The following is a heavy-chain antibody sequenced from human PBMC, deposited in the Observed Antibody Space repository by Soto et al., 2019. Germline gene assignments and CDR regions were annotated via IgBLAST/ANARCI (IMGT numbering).Heavy chain of an antibody. CDR3: ATRPTFSYVGTEKYLQH. Sequence: VQLVESGGGLVKPGGSLRLSCAASGFTFSNAWMTWVRQAPGKGLDWVGRIKSKTHGGTTDYAAPVNGRFSISRDDSKNTLYLQMNSLKAEDTAVYYCATRPTFSYVGTEKYLQHWGRGTRVTVSS. J-gene: IGHJ1*01. CDR2: IKSKTHGGTT. D-gene: IGHD2-21*02. CDR1: GFTFSNAW. V-gene: IGHV3-15*01.